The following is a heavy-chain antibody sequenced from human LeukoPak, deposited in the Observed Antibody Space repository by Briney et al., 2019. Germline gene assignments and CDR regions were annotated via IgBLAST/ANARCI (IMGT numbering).Heavy chain of an antibody. D-gene: IGHD1-26*01. CDR1: GFTFTSYG. Sequence: GGSLRLSCAASGFTFTSYGMSWVRQAPGKGLEWVSTISGSDSSTYYADSVKGRFIISRDNSKNTLYLQMNSLRAEDTAVYYCAKVWSVLRVGTTPFDYWGQGSLVAVSS. CDR3: AKVWSVLRVGTTPFDY. J-gene: IGHJ4*02. V-gene: IGHV3-23*01. CDR2: ISGSDSST.